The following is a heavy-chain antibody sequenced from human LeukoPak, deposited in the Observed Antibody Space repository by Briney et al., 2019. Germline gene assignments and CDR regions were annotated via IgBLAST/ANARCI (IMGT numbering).Heavy chain of an antibody. CDR2: INHSGST. CDR1: GGSFSGYY. J-gene: IGHJ6*03. V-gene: IGHV4-34*01. Sequence: KTSETLSLTCAVYGGSFSGYYWSWIRQPPGKGLEWIGEINHSGSTNYNPSPKSRVTISVDTSKNQFSLKLSSVTAADTAVYYCAATSGWYPKVFYYYMDVWGKGTTVTVSS. D-gene: IGHD6-19*01. CDR3: AATSGWYPKVFYYYMDV.